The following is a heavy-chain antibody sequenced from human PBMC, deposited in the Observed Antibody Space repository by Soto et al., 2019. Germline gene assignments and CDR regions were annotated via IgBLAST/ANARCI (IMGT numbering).Heavy chain of an antibody. D-gene: IGHD2-15*01. J-gene: IGHJ4*02. V-gene: IGHV4-4*08. Sequence: PSETLSLTCTVSGGSITSYYWSWIRQPPGKGLEWIGYIYFSGSANYNPSLKGRFTISRDNSKNTLYLQMNSLRADDTAMYYCARDLGGYLDYWGQGTVGTVSS. CDR2: IYFSGSA. CDR1: GGSITSYY. CDR3: ARDLGGYLDY.